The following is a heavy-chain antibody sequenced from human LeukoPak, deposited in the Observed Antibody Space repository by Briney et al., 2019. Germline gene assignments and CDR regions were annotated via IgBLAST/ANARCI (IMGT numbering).Heavy chain of an antibody. D-gene: IGHD2-21*01. Sequence: GGSLRLSCTASEFTFSSYWMSWVRQAPGKGLEWVANIKQNGSEKDYVDSVKGRFTISRDNAKNSLYLQMNNLRAEDTAVYYCARYCGGDCYGMDVWGQGTTVTVSS. J-gene: IGHJ6*02. CDR1: EFTFSSYW. CDR3: ARYCGGDCYGMDV. V-gene: IGHV3-7*01. CDR2: IKQNGSEK.